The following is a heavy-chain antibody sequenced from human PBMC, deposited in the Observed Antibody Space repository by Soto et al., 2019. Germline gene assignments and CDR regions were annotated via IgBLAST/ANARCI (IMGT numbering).Heavy chain of an antibody. CDR1: GFTFSSYA. CDR3: ATLTPVVDY. D-gene: IGHD2-15*01. V-gene: IGHV3-30-3*01. Sequence: PGGSLRLSCAASGFTFSSYAMHWVRQAPGKGLEWVAVISYDGSNKYYADSVKGRFTISRDNSKNTLYLQMNSLRAEDTAVYYCATLTPVVDYWGQGTLVTVS. CDR2: ISYDGSNK. J-gene: IGHJ4*02.